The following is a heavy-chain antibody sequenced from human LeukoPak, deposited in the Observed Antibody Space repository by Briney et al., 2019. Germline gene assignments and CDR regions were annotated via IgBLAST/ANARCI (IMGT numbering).Heavy chain of an antibody. Sequence: GESLKISCKGSGYSFTTHWIGWVRQLPGKGLEWMGLIFPGDSETIYSPSLQGQVTISADKSISTAYLQWSSLKASDTAMYYCARRGAVAGHFDYWGQGTLVTVSS. CDR3: ARRGAVAGHFDY. CDR1: GYSFTTHW. CDR2: IFPGDSET. V-gene: IGHV5-51*01. J-gene: IGHJ4*02. D-gene: IGHD6-19*01.